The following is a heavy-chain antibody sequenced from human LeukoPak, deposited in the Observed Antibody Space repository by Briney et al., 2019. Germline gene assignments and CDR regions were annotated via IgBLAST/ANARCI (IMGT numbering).Heavy chain of an antibody. J-gene: IGHJ4*02. D-gene: IGHD5-18*01. V-gene: IGHV1-8*01. CDR2: MNPNSGNT. CDR1: GYTFTSYD. CDR3: AKRGYSYGEFDY. Sequence: ASVKVSCKASGYTFTSYDINWVRQATGQGVEWRGWMNPNSGNTGYAQKFQDRVTMTRNTSISTAYMELSSLRSEDTAVYYCAKRGYSYGEFDYWGQGTLVTVSS.